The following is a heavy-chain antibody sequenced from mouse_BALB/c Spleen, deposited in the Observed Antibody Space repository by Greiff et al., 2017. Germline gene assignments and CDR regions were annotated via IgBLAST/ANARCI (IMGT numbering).Heavy chain of an antibody. J-gene: IGHJ2*01. D-gene: IGHD1-2*01. CDR2: ISSGGST. CDR3: ARGRTTATVLDY. Sequence: EVQLQESGGGLVKPGGSLKLSCAASGFTFSSYAMSWVRQTPEKRLEWVASISSGGSTYYPDSVKGRFTISRDNARNILYLQMSSLRSEDTAMYYCARGRTTATVLDYWGQGTTLTVSS. V-gene: IGHV5-6-5*01. CDR1: GFTFSSYA.